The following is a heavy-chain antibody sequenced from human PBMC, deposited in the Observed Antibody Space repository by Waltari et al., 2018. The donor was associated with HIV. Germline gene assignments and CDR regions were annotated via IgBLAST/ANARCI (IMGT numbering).Heavy chain of an antibody. Sequence: QVQLVQSGAEVKKPGASVKVSCKASGYTLIDDDINWVRQSTGQGLEYMGWMNTKLSKTGYAQKFQDRVTMTRDVSITTADMGLSGQRVEDAAVYFCARRSYASWTYYPWYYYGLDVWGQGTTVTVSS. D-gene: IGHD3-10*01. J-gene: IGHJ6*02. V-gene: IGHV1-8*01. CDR3: ARRSYASWTYYPWYYYGLDV. CDR1: GYTLIDDD. CDR2: MNTKLSKT.